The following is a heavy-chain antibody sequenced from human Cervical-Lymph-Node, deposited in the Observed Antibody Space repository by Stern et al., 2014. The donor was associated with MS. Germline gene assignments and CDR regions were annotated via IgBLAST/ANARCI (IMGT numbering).Heavy chain of an antibody. CDR3: ARVRWLQSYDAFDI. D-gene: IGHD5-24*01. Sequence: QLQLQESGPGLVKPSQTLSLTCTVSGGSISSGGYYWSWLRQHPGKGLEWIGYIYYSGSTYYNPSLKSRVTISVDTSKNQFSLKLSSVTAADTAVYYCARVRWLQSYDAFDIWGQGTMVTVSS. CDR1: GGSISSGGYY. V-gene: IGHV4-31*03. CDR2: IYYSGST. J-gene: IGHJ3*02.